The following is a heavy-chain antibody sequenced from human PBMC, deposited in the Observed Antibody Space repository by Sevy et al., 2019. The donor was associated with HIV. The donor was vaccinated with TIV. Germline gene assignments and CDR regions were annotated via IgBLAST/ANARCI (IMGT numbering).Heavy chain of an antibody. CDR2: ISSISSTK. J-gene: IGHJ4*02. CDR3: TREVISNRYAPAIVDN. CDR1: GFTFSSYS. Sequence: GGSLRLSCVASGFTFSSYSMNWVRQAPGKGLEWVSYISSISSTKNYADSVKGRFTISRDNAKNSLYLQMNGLRDEDTAVYYCTREVISNRYAPAIVDNWGQGTLVTVSS. D-gene: IGHD2-21*01. V-gene: IGHV3-48*02.